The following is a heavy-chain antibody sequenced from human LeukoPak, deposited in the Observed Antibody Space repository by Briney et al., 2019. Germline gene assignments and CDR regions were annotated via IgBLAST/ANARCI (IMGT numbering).Heavy chain of an antibody. V-gene: IGHV4-39*07. CDR1: GGSISSSSYY. D-gene: IGHD5-18*01. J-gene: IGHJ3*02. CDR2: IYYSGST. Sequence: SETLSLTCTVSGGSISSSSYYWGWIRQPPGKGLEWIGSIYYSGSTYYNPSLKSRVTISVDTSKNQFSLKLGSVTAADTAVCYCARGRRIQLWLHTREAFDIWGQGTMVTVSS. CDR3: ARGRRIQLWLHTREAFDI.